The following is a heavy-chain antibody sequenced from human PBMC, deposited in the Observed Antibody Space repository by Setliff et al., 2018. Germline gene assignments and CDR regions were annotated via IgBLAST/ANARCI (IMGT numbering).Heavy chain of an antibody. V-gene: IGHV1-3*01. J-gene: IGHJ6*03. CDR2: INAGNGNT. Sequence: ASVKVSCKASGYTFTSYAMHWVRQAPGQRLEWMGWINAGNGNTKYSQKFQGRVTITRDTSASTAYMELSSLRSEDTAVYYCAREFTRYYNFWSAHRYYMDVWGKGTTVTVTS. CDR3: AREFTRYYNFWSAHRYYMDV. D-gene: IGHD3-3*01. CDR1: GYTFTSYA.